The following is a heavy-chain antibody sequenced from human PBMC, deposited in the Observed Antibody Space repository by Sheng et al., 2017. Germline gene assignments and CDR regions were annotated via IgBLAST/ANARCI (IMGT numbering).Heavy chain of an antibody. V-gene: IGHV3-30*04. CDR1: GFNFGNYK. J-gene: IGHJ4*03. Sequence: QEQLVESGGGVVQPGTSLRLSCAASGFNFGNYKMHWVRQTPGKGLEWVALTSHDESKKYYADSVKGRFTISRDNSRNNLYLQMNSLRPEDTGVYYCSRDIIRWEQGAYDLWGLGTLVTVSS. CDR3: SRDIIRWEQGAYDL. CDR2: TSHDESKK. D-gene: IGHD1-26*01.